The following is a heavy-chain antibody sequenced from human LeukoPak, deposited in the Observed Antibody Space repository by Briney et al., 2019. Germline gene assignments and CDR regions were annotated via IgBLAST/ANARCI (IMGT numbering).Heavy chain of an antibody. CDR2: IWYDGSNK. Sequence: GRSLRLSCAASGFTFSSYGMHWVRQAPGKGLEWVAVIWYDGSNKYYADSVKGRFTISRDNSKNTLYLQMNSLRAEDTAVYYCAKDAQPLLYRPYYFDYWGQGTLVTVSS. CDR1: GFTFSSYG. J-gene: IGHJ4*02. D-gene: IGHD2-2*02. CDR3: AKDAQPLLYRPYYFDY. V-gene: IGHV3-33*06.